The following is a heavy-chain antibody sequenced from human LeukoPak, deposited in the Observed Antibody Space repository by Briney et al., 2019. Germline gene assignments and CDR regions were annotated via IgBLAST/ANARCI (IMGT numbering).Heavy chain of an antibody. CDR1: GGSISNYY. V-gene: IGHV4-59*01. CDR3: ARAAYYYYGMDV. Sequence: SETLSLTCTVSGGSISNYYWSWIRQPPGKGLEWIGYIYYSGSTSYNPSLKSRLTISVDTSKNQFSLNLSSVTAADTAVFFCARAAYYYYGMDVWGQGTTVTVSS. J-gene: IGHJ6*02. CDR2: IYYSGST.